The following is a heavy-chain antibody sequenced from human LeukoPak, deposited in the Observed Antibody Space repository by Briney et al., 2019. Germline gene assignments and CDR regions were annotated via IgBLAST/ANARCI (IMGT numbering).Heavy chain of an antibody. CDR2: ISAYNGNT. J-gene: IGHJ6*03. CDR3: AGTPRGYSWSQVYMDV. D-gene: IGHD5-18*01. Sequence: ASVKVSCKASGYTFTSYGISWVRQAPGQGLEWMGWISAYNGNTNYAQKLQGRVTMTTDTSTSTAYMELRSLRSDDTAVYYCAGTPRGYSWSQVYMDVWGKGTTVTVSS. CDR1: GYTFTSYG. V-gene: IGHV1-18*01.